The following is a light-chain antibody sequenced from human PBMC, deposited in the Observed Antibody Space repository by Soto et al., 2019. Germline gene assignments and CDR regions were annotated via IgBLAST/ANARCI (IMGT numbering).Light chain of an antibody. Sequence: QSVLTQPASVSGSPGQSITISCTGTSSDVGGHNYVSWYQQHPGKAPKLMIYEVSNRPSGVSHRFSGSKSGNTASLTISGLQAEDEADYYCSSYTGSSTWVFGGGTKLTVL. CDR1: SSDVGGHNY. V-gene: IGLV2-14*01. CDR2: EVS. J-gene: IGLJ3*02. CDR3: SSYTGSSTWV.